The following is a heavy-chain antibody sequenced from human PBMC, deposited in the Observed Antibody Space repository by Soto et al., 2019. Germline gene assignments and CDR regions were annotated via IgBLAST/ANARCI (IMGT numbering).Heavy chain of an antibody. D-gene: IGHD2-15*01. CDR3: AREGYCSGGSCYPSEYNWFDP. J-gene: IGHJ5*02. CDR1: GGSISSGGYY. CDR2: IYYSGST. V-gene: IGHV4-31*03. Sequence: SETLSLTCTVSGGSISSGGYYWSWIRQHPGKGLEWIGYIYYSGSTYYNPSLKSRVTISVDTSKNQFSLKLSSVTAADTAVYYCAREGYCSGGSCYPSEYNWFDPWGQGTLVTVSS.